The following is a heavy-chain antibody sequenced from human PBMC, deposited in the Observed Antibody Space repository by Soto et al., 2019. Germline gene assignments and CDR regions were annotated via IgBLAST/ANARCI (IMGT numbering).Heavy chain of an antibody. Sequence: GGSLRLSCAASGFTLSSYSMDWVRQAPGKGLEWVSSISSGSGYIYYADSLKGRFTISRDNAKNSLYLEVNSLRAEDTAVYYCARDRTFVAEESDAFDIWGQGTMVTVSS. J-gene: IGHJ3*02. CDR2: ISSGSGYI. V-gene: IGHV3-21*01. D-gene: IGHD2-21*01. CDR1: GFTLSSYS. CDR3: ARDRTFVAEESDAFDI.